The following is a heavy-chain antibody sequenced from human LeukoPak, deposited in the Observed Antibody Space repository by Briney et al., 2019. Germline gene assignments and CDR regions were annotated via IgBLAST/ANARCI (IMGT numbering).Heavy chain of an antibody. D-gene: IGHD4-17*01. CDR2: ITFFNGDT. V-gene: IGHV1-18*04. Sequence: GASVKVSCKTSGYTFSNYGISWVHQVPGQGLEWLGWITFFNGDTKYAQKVQDRVSMTSDRSTNTAFLELRNLRSGDTAVYYCAKSMTPVTLDAFHVWGQGTLVTVSS. CDR3: AKSMTPVTLDAFHV. CDR1: GYTFSNYG. J-gene: IGHJ3*01.